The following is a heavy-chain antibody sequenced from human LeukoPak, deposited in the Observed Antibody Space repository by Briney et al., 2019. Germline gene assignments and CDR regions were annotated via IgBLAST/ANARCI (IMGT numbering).Heavy chain of an antibody. J-gene: IGHJ4*02. CDR3: ARLGYCSGGSCSNFDY. Sequence: SQTLSLTCAISGDSVSSNSAAWNWIRQSPSRGLEWLGRTYYRSKWYNDYAVSVKSRITINPDTSKNQFSLQLNSVTPEDTAVYYCARLGYCSGGSCSNFDYWGQGTLLTVSS. CDR1: GDSVSSNSAA. V-gene: IGHV6-1*01. D-gene: IGHD2-15*01. CDR2: TYYRSKWYN.